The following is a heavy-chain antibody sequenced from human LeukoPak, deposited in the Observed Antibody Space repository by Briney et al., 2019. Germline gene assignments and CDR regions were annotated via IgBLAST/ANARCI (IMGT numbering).Heavy chain of an antibody. Sequence: SETLSLTCTVPGGSISSYYWSWIRQPPGKGLEWIGYIYYSGSTNYNPSLKSRVTISVDTSKNQFSLKLSSVTAADTAVYYCVRHEWELLAWFDPWGQGTLVTVSS. V-gene: IGHV4-59*08. D-gene: IGHD1-26*01. CDR1: GGSISSYY. J-gene: IGHJ5*02. CDR3: VRHEWELLAWFDP. CDR2: IYYSGST.